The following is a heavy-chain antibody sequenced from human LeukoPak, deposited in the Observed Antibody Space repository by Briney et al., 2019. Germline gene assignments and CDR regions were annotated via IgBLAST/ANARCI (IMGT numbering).Heavy chain of an antibody. CDR1: GFTVSSNY. D-gene: IGHD4-17*01. Sequence: PEGSLRLSCAASGFTVSSNYMSWVRQAPGKGLEWVGRIKSKTDGGTTDYAAPVKGRFTISRDNSKNTLYLQLNSLRAEDTAVYYCAKDLYGDYDFDCWGQGTLVTVSS. CDR3: AKDLYGDYDFDC. CDR2: IKSKTDGGTT. J-gene: IGHJ4*02. V-gene: IGHV3-15*01.